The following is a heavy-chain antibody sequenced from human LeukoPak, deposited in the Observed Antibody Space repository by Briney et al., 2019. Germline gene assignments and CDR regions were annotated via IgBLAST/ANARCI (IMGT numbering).Heavy chain of an antibody. CDR3: ARDSGYEPINYYYYYGMDV. V-gene: IGHV3-11*01. CDR2: ISSSGSTI. J-gene: IGHJ6*02. CDR1: GFTFSDYY. Sequence: PGGSPRLSCAASGFTFSDYYMSWIRQAPGKGLEWVSYISSSGSTIYYADSVKGRFTISRDNAKNSLYLQMNSLRAEDTAVYYCARDSGYEPINYYYYYGMDVWGQGTTVTVSS. D-gene: IGHD5-12*01.